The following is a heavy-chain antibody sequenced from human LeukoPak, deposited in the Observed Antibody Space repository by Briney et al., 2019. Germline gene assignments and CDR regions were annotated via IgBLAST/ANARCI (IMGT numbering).Heavy chain of an antibody. CDR1: GFTFSTYA. D-gene: IGHD3-3*01. CDR3: ARDHQYYDFWSGYYFH. J-gene: IGHJ4*02. Sequence: GGSLRLSCAASGFTFSTYAMSWVRQGPGKGLEWVSTTSGRGDIIYYADSVKGRFTISRDNSKNTLYLQMNSLRAEDTAVYYCARDHQYYDFWSGYYFHWGQGTLVTVSS. CDR2: TSGRGDII. V-gene: IGHV3-23*01.